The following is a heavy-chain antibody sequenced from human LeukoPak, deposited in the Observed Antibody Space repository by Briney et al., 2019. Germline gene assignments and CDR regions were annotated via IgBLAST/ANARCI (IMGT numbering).Heavy chain of an antibody. CDR1: GFTVSSNY. J-gene: IGHJ4*02. D-gene: IGHD6-13*01. CDR3: AREGTAAAGYSDY. V-gene: IGHV3-53*01. CDR2: IYSGGST. Sequence: GSLKLSCAASGFTVSSNYMSWVRQAPGKGLEWVSVIYSGGSTYYADSVKGRFTISRDNSKNTLYLQMNSLRAEDTAVYYCAREGTAAAGYSDYWGQGTLVTVSS.